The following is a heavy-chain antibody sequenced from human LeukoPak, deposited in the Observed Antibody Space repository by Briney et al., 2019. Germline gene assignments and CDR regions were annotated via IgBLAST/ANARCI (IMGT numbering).Heavy chain of an antibody. D-gene: IGHD6-6*01. V-gene: IGHV4-30-4*01. CDR2: IYYSGST. Sequence: TSQTLSLTCTVSGGSISSGDYYWSWIRQPPGKVLEWIGYIYYSGSTYYNPALKSRVTISVDTSKNQFSLKLSSVTAADTAVYYCGGYSSSPSHWYFDLWGRGTLVTVSS. CDR1: GGSISSGDYY. J-gene: IGHJ2*01. CDR3: GGYSSSPSHWYFDL.